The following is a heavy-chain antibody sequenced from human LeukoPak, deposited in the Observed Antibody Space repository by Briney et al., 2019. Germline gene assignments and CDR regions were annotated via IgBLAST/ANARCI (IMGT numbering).Heavy chain of an antibody. CDR1: GFTFSSYS. CDR3: ARDGKSFDGLQYVFDI. CDR2: ISSSSSTI. J-gene: IGHJ3*02. D-gene: IGHD4-11*01. V-gene: IGHV3-48*01. Sequence: GGSLRLSCAASGFTFSSYSINWVRQAPGKGLEWVSYISSSSSTIYYADSVKGRFTISRDNAKNSLYLQMNSLRAEDTAVYYCARDGKSFDGLQYVFDIWGQGTMVTVSS.